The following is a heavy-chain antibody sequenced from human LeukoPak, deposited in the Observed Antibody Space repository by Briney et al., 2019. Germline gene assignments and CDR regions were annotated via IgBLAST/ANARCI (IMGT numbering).Heavy chain of an antibody. Sequence: GGSLRLSCAASGFTLSSYSMNWVRQAPGKGLEWVSSISSSSSYIYYADSVKGRFTISRDNAKNSLYLQMNSLRAEDTAVYYCARVSSYGGNSPRSFDYWGQGTLVTVSS. D-gene: IGHD4-23*01. V-gene: IGHV3-21*01. J-gene: IGHJ4*02. CDR2: ISSSSSYI. CDR1: GFTLSSYS. CDR3: ARVSSYGGNSPRSFDY.